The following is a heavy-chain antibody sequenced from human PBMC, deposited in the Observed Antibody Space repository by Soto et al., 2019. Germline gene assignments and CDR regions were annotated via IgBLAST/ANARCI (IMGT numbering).Heavy chain of an antibody. Sequence: HPGGSLRLSCAASGFTFSSYWMSWVRQAPGKGLEWVANIKQDGSEKYYVDSVKGRFTISRDNAKNSLYLQMNSLRAEDTAVYYCARGHIVVVVAADYWGQGTLVTVSS. CDR2: IKQDGSEK. D-gene: IGHD2-15*01. CDR3: ARGHIVVVVAADY. CDR1: GFTFSSYW. J-gene: IGHJ4*02. V-gene: IGHV3-7*01.